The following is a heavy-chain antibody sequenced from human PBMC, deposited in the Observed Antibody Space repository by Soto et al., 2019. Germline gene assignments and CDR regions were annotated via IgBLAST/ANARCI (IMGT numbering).Heavy chain of an antibody. V-gene: IGHV3-73*01. CDR2: IRDKGNNYAK. CDR3: AKLDVPGYRAFDI. CDR1: GFTFSGSA. D-gene: IGHD3-10*02. Sequence: EVQLVESGGGLVQPGGSLKLSCAGSGFTFSGSAIHWVRQASGKGLEWVARIRDKGNNYAKGYAASVKGRITISRDDSKKTAFLQMNSLNTEDTAVYYCAKLDVPGYRAFDIWGRGTMVTFSS. J-gene: IGHJ3*02.